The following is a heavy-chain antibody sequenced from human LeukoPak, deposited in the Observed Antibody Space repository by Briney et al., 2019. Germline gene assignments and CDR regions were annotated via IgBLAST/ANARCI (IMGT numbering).Heavy chain of an antibody. J-gene: IGHJ4*02. V-gene: IGHV3-23*01. Sequence: GGSLRLSCAASGFAFSSYAMSWVRQAPGKGLEWVSAITYGGDATYYADSVKGRFTISRDNSKNTLFLQMNSLRAEDTAVYYCATDPTGFDYWGQGTLVTVSS. D-gene: IGHD3-10*01. CDR3: ATDPTGFDY. CDR1: GFAFSSYA. CDR2: ITYGGDAT.